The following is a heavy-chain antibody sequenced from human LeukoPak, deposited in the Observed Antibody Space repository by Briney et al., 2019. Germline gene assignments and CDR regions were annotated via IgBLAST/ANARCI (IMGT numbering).Heavy chain of an antibody. CDR3: ARNVGWYSHDT. V-gene: IGHV4-59*08. J-gene: IGHJ5*02. CDR2: IYGSGST. Sequence: ASETLSLTCTVSGDPLSAHYWSWIRQPPGKGLEWIGYIYGSGSTHYDPSFRSRATISEDTSKNQFSLQLTSVTAADTAVYYCARNVGWYSHDTWGQGTLVTVSS. CDR1: GDPLSAHY. D-gene: IGHD6-19*01.